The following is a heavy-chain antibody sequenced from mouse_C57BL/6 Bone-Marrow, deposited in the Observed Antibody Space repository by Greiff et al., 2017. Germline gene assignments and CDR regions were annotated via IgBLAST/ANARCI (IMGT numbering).Heavy chain of an antibody. CDR1: GYTFTDYY. V-gene: IGHV1-19*01. CDR3: ARLRLDDYDWFAY. CDR2: INPYNGGT. J-gene: IGHJ3*01. Sequence: EVQLQQSGPVLVKPGASVKMSCKASGYTFTDYYMNWVKQSHGKSLEWIGVINPYNGGTSYNQKFKGKATLIVDKSSSTAYMELNSLTSEDSAVYYCARLRLDDYDWFAYWGQGTLVTVSA. D-gene: IGHD2-4*01.